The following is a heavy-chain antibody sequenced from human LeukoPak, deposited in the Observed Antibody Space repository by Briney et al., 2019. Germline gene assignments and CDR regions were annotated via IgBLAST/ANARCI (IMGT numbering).Heavy chain of an antibody. CDR3: ARDLGQYYDTSDNRFDP. Sequence: GGSLRLSCAASGFTFSNYWMHWVRQAPGKGLVWVSRINSDGINTSYADSVKGRFTISRDNAKDTLNLQMNSLRAEDTAVYYCARDLGQYYDTSDNRFDPWGQGTLVTVSS. CDR1: GFTFSNYW. J-gene: IGHJ5*02. CDR2: INSDGINT. D-gene: IGHD3-22*01. V-gene: IGHV3-74*01.